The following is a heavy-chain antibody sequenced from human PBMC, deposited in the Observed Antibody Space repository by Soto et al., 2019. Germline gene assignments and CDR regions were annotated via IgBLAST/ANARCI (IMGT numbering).Heavy chain of an antibody. Sequence: QLQLQESGPGLVKPSETLSLTCTVSGGSISSSSYYWGWIRQPPGKGLEWIGSIYYSGSTYYNPSLKSRGTISVDTSKNQYSLKLSSVTAADTAVYYCARFSRREHYFDYWGQGTLVTVSS. J-gene: IGHJ4*02. CDR2: IYYSGST. CDR3: ARFSRREHYFDY. V-gene: IGHV4-39*01. CDR1: GGSISSSSYY.